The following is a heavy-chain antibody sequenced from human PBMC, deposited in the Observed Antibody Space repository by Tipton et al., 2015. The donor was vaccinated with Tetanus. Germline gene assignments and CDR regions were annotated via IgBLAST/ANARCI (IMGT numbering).Heavy chain of an antibody. CDR2: INRSGTT. CDR3: ARNVYTVTNDAFDI. D-gene: IGHD4-11*01. CDR1: GGSFSGYL. Sequence: TLSLTCSVSGGSFSGYLWSWVRQPSGKGLEWIGEINRSGTTNYNPSLKGRVTISVDTSKNQFSLKLRSVTAADTAVYFCARNVYTVTNDAFDIWGHGTLVNVSS. J-gene: IGHJ3*02. V-gene: IGHV4-34*01.